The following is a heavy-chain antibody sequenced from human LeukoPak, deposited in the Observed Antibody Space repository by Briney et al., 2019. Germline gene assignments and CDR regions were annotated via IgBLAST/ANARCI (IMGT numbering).Heavy chain of an antibody. D-gene: IGHD2-21*02. J-gene: IGHJ3*02. Sequence: GGCLRLSCAASGFTFSNAWMSWVRQAPGKGLEWVSSNSGSGGSTYYADSVEGRFTISRDNSKNTLYLQMNSLRAEDTAVYYCAKRGLGDREAFDIWGQGTMVTVSS. CDR3: AKRGLGDREAFDI. CDR2: NSGSGGST. V-gene: IGHV3-23*01. CDR1: GFTFSNAW.